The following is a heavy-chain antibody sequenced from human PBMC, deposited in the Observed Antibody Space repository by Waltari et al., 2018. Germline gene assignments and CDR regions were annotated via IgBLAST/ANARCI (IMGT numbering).Heavy chain of an antibody. V-gene: IGHV1-46*01. CDR2: IYSSGGAR. J-gene: IGHJ5*01. CDR3: ARAGSMVQGIVADWLDS. Sequence: QVQLVQSGAEVKKTGASVKVSCKASGYTFTSHYMHWVRQAPGQGLEWRGVIYSSGGARSYAKKFQGRVTMTRDTSTSTVYMELSSLRPEDTAVYYCARAGSMVQGIVADWLDSWGQGTLVTVSS. CDR1: GYTFTSHY. D-gene: IGHD2-21*01.